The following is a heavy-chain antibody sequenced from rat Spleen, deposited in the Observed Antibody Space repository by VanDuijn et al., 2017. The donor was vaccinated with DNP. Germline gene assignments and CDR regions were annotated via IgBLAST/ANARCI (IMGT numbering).Heavy chain of an antibody. CDR3: TTLNFYASLSEYFDY. CDR1: GFTFNKYW. J-gene: IGHJ2*01. CDR2: ISYEDVKT. Sequence: EVQLVESGGGLVQPGRSLKLSCVASGFTFNKYWMTWVRQAPKKGLEWVATISYEDVKTYYRDSVKGRFTISRDNAKDTLYLQVDSLRSEDTATYYCTTLNFYASLSEYFDYWGQGVMVTVSS. D-gene: IGHD1-12*01. V-gene: IGHV5-20*01.